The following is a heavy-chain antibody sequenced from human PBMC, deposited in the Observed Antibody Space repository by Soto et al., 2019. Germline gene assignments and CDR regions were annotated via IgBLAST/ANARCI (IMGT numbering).Heavy chain of an antibody. CDR3: AGQAFTIAAASYGRSNWFDP. J-gene: IGHJ5*02. V-gene: IGHV4-39*01. CDR1: GGSITSSSHF. Sequence: SETLSLTCSASGGSITSSSHFWGWVRQPPGKGLEWIGTIYFTGNTYYTPSLKSRLTMSIDTSKNEFSLRLNSVTAADTAVYYCAGQAFTIAAASYGRSNWFDPWGPGTLVTVSS. D-gene: IGHD6-25*01. CDR2: IYFTGNT.